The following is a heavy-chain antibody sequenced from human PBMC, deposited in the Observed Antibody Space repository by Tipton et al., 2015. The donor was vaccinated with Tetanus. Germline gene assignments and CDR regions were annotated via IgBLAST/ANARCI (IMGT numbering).Heavy chain of an antibody. CDR2: IYKSGNT. J-gene: IGHJ6*03. V-gene: IGHV4-30-4*01. CDR3: ARVGYYYYYMDV. CDR1: VGSISSGDYY. D-gene: IGHD3-22*01. Sequence: TLSLTCTVSVGSISSGDYYWSWVRQSPGEGLEWIGHIYKSGNTYYKPSLKSRVAISIDASKNQFSLKLNSMTAADTAVYYCARVGYYYYYMDVRGKGTTVTVSS.